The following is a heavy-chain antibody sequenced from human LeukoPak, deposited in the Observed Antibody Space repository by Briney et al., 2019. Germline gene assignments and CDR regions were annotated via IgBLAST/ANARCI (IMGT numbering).Heavy chain of an antibody. CDR2: IYYSGST. CDR1: GGSSSSYY. J-gene: IGHJ5*02. CDR3: ARDVHYGSGSYYKDSNWFDP. V-gene: IGHV4-59*01. D-gene: IGHD3-10*01. Sequence: SSETLSLXCTVSGGSSSSYYWSWIRQPPGKGLESIGYIYYSGSTNYNPSLKSRVTISVDTSKNQFSLKLSSVTAADTAVYYCARDVHYGSGSYYKDSNWFDPWGQGTLVTVSS.